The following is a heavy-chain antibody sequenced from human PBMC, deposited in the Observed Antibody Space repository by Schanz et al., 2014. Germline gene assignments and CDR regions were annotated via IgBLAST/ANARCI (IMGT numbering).Heavy chain of an antibody. CDR2: ISYDGSYK. V-gene: IGHV3-30*18. Sequence: VQLVESGGGFVQPGGSLRLSCAASGFTFSSYDMHWVRQAPGKGLEWVAVISYDGSYKYYTDSVKGRFTISRDNFKNTLYLQMNTLRAEDTAVYYCAKDIRAVVVPAGNSYFDYWGQGTLVTVSS. J-gene: IGHJ4*02. CDR3: AKDIRAVVVPAGNSYFDY. CDR1: GFTFSSYD. D-gene: IGHD2-2*01.